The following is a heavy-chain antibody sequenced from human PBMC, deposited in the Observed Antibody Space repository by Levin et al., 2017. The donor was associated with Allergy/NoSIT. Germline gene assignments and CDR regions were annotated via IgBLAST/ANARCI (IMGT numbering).Heavy chain of an antibody. CDR3: ARGLVVTQDY. D-gene: IGHD2-21*02. Sequence: SQTLSLTCAVYGGSFSGYYWSWIRQPPGKGLEWIGEINHSGSTNYNPSLKSRVTISVDTSKNQFSLKLSSVTAADTAVYYCARGLVVTQDYWGQGTLVTVSS. J-gene: IGHJ4*02. CDR2: INHSGST. V-gene: IGHV4-34*01. CDR1: GGSFSGYY.